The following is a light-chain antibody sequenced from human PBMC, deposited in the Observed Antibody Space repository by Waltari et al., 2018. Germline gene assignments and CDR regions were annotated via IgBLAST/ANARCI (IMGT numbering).Light chain of an antibody. V-gene: IGLV2-14*01. CDR3: CSYASGSHPYV. CDR1: SSDVSGYNY. J-gene: IGLJ1*01. CDR2: EVS. Sequence: QPALTQPASVSGPPGQPITISCTGTSSDVSGYNYVSWYQQHPGKAPELMNYEVSNRPSRASNRFVGFTSGTSASLSTSGLQSEADADSSGCSYASGSHPYVSGTGTKVTGL.